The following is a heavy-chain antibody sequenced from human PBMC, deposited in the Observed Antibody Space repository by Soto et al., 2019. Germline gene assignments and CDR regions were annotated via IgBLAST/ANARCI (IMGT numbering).Heavy chain of an antibody. J-gene: IGHJ1*01. D-gene: IGHD6-13*01. V-gene: IGHV3-23*01. CDR2: ISGSGGTT. Sequence: HPGGSLRLSCAASGFSFSTYAMSWVRQAPGKGLEWVSGISGSGGTTYYADSVKGRSTISRDNSKNTLYLQVNSLRVEDTAVYYCAKDQAAAGTISRYFQHWGQGTLVTVSS. CDR3: AKDQAAAGTISRYFQH. CDR1: GFSFSTYA.